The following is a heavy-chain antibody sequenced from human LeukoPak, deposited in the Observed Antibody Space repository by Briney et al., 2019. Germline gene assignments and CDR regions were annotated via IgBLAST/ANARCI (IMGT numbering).Heavy chain of an antibody. CDR3: ARGSGYYYDGLYDY. D-gene: IGHD3-22*01. CDR2: MDPNSGNT. CDR1: GYTFTSYD. Sequence: ASVKVSCKASGYTFTSYDINWVRQATGQGLEWMGWMDPNSGNTGYAQKFQGRVTMTRNTSISTAYMELSSLRSEDTAVYYCARGSGYYYDGLYDYWGQGTLVTVSS. V-gene: IGHV1-8*01. J-gene: IGHJ4*02.